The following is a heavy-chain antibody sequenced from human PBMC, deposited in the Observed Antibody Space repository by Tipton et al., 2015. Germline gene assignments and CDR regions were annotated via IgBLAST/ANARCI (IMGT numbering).Heavy chain of an antibody. D-gene: IGHD2-2*01. CDR2: TYYRSKWYN. CDR1: GDSVSSNTAT. CDR3: ARGNANSSTWHFDY. J-gene: IGHJ4*02. V-gene: IGHV6-1*01. Sequence: GLVKPSQTLSLTCAISGDSVSSNTATWNWIRQSPSRGLEWLGRTYYRSKWYNDYAESVKGRITITPDTSKNQFSLQLISVTAADTAIYYCARGNANSSTWHFDYWGQGSMVTVSS.